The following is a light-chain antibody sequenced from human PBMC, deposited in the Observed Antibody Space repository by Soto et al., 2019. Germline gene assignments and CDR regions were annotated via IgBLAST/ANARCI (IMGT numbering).Light chain of an antibody. V-gene: IGKV1-9*01. J-gene: IGKJ3*01. CDR3: QQHNSYPLS. CDR1: QGINSY. CDR2: AAS. Sequence: DIQLTQSPSFLSASVGDRVTITCRASQGINSYLAWYQQKPGKTPKLLIYAASTLQSGVPSRFSGSGSGTDFTLTISSLQPEYFATYYCQQHNSYPLSFGPGTKVDIK.